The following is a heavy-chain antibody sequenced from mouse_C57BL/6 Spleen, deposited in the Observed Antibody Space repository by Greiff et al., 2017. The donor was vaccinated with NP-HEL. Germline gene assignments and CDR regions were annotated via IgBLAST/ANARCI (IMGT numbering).Heavy chain of an antibody. D-gene: IGHD1-1*01. J-gene: IGHJ2*01. Sequence: EVQLQQSGPELVKPGASVKISCKASGYTFTDYYMNWVKQSHGKSLEWIGDINPNNGGTSYNQKFKGKATLTVDKSSSTASMALRSLTSADSAVYYCARGSYEGVYWGQGTTLTVSS. CDR1: GYTFTDYY. CDR2: INPNNGGT. CDR3: ARGSYEGVY. V-gene: IGHV1-26*01.